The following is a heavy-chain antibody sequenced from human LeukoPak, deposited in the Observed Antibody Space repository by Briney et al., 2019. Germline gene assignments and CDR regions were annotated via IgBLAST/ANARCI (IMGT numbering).Heavy chain of an antibody. CDR3: ARLSVAGLDAFDI. J-gene: IGHJ3*02. CDR2: INPNSGGT. D-gene: IGHD6-19*01. CDR1: GYTFTGYY. Sequence: ASVKVSCKASGYTFTGYYMHWVRQAPGQGLEWMGWINPNSGGTNYAQKFQGRVTMTGDTSISTAYMELSRLRSDDTAVYYCARLSVAGLDAFDIWGQGTMVTVSS. V-gene: IGHV1-2*02.